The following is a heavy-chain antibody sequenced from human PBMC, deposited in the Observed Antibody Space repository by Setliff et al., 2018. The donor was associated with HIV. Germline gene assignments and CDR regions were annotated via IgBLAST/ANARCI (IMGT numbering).Heavy chain of an antibody. CDR2: VNDSGNT. CDR3: AWALGYCSSTSCYAEYFDF. J-gene: IGHJ4*02. Sequence: PSETLSLTCAVYGGPLSDYYWSWVRQSPGKGLEWIGEVNDSGNTNYNPSLKSRVTISVVTSRTQFSLKLSSVTAADTAVYYCAWALGYCSSTSCYAEYFDFWGQGILVTVSS. CDR1: GGPLSDYY. D-gene: IGHD2-2*01. V-gene: IGHV4-34*01.